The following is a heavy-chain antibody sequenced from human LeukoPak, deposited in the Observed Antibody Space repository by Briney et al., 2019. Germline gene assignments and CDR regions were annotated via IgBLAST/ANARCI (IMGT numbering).Heavy chain of an antibody. CDR1: GFTLSSFW. Sequence: GGSLRLSCAASGFTLSSFWVSWVRQAPGQWLELVANIKQDGNEKYYADSVKGRFTISRDNAKNSLYLQMNSLRAEDTAVYYCATIKVRANNYDTDGFEYWGQGTLVTVSS. CDR2: IKQDGNEK. V-gene: IGHV3-7*05. D-gene: IGHD3-10*01. J-gene: IGHJ4*02. CDR3: ATIKVRANNYDTDGFEY.